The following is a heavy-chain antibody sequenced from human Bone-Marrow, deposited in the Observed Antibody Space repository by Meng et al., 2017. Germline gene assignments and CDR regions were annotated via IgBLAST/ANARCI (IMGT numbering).Heavy chain of an antibody. CDR3: ARGGYGDHPYWYFDL. CDR2: MNPKNGNT. J-gene: IGHJ2*01. V-gene: IGHV1-8*01. CDR1: EDIVSEYD. D-gene: IGHD4-17*01. Sequence: QVHRVQSGDEVKKPGASVKVSCKASEDIVSEYDINWVRQATGQGLEWMGWMNPKNGNTGYAQKFQGRVTMTRNTSISTAYMELSSLRSGDTAVYYCARGGYGDHPYWYFDLWGRGTLVTVSS.